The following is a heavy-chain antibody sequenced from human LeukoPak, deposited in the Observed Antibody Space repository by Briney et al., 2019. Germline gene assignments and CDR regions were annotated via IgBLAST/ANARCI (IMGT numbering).Heavy chain of an antibody. CDR2: IDPSDSYT. Sequence: GESLKISCKGSGYSFTSYWIGWVRQMPGKGLEWMGRIDPSDSYTDYSPSFQGHVTMSGDKSISTAYLQWSNLKASDTAMYYCARHKTYSSSSPDAFDIWGQGTMVIVSS. J-gene: IGHJ3*02. V-gene: IGHV5-10-1*01. CDR3: ARHKTYSSSSPDAFDI. D-gene: IGHD6-6*01. CDR1: GYSFTSYW.